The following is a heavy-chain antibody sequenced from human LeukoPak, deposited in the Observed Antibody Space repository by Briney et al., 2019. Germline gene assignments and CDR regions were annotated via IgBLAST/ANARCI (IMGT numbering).Heavy chain of an antibody. CDR2: MNPNSGNT. CDR3: ARMSVYSSSWHYYYYYMDV. V-gene: IGHV1-8*01. CDR1: GYTFTSYD. D-gene: IGHD6-13*01. J-gene: IGHJ6*03. Sequence: EASVKVSCKASGYTFTSYDINWVRQATGQGLEWMGWMNPNSGNTGYAQKFQGRVTMTRNTSISTAYRELSSLRSEDTAVYYCARMSVYSSSWHYYYYYMDVWGKGTTVTISS.